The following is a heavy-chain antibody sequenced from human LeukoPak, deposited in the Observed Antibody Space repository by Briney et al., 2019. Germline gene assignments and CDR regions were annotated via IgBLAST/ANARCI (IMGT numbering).Heavy chain of an antibody. CDR2: IGGSGGST. CDR3: AKASSSAYFTPCDT. V-gene: IGHV3-23*01. D-gene: IGHD2-2*02. Sequence: PGGSLRLSCSASGFTFSSYAMSWVRQAPGKGLAWVSSIGGSGGSTYYADSVKGRFTISRDNSKNTLFLQMNSRGAEETAVFNWAKASSSAYFTPCDTGGQGPLVTVSS. J-gene: IGHJ4*02. CDR1: GFTFSSYA.